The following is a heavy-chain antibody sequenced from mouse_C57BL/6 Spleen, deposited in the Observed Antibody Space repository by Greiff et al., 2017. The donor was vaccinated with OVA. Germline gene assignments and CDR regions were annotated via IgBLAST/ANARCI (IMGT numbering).Heavy chain of an antibody. D-gene: IGHD2-4*01. CDR1: GYTFTSYW. J-gene: IGHJ3*01. CDR3: AIIYYDYDVAY. Sequence: VQLQQSGAELVKPEASVKLSCKASGYTFTSYWMHWVKQRPGQGLEWIGMIHPNSGSTNYNEKFKSKATLTVDKSSSTAYMQLSSLTSEDSAVYYCAIIYYDYDVAYWGQGTLVTVSA. V-gene: IGHV1-64*01. CDR2: IHPNSGST.